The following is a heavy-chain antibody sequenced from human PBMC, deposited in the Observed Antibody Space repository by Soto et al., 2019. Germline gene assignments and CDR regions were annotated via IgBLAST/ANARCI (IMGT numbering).Heavy chain of an antibody. Sequence: QPGGSLRLSCAASGFTFSSYAMSWVRQAPGKGLEWVSAISGSGGSTYYADSVKGRFTISRDNSKNTLYLQMNSLRAEDTAVYYCAKSSYDFWSGRSHYGMDVWGQGTTVTVSS. CDR2: ISGSGGST. V-gene: IGHV3-23*01. CDR1: GFTFSSYA. J-gene: IGHJ6*02. D-gene: IGHD3-3*01. CDR3: AKSSYDFWSGRSHYGMDV.